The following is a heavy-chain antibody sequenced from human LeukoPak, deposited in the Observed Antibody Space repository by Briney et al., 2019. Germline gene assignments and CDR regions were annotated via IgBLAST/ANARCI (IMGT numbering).Heavy chain of an antibody. CDR2: INPNSGGT. Sequence: ASVKVSCKASGYTFTGYYMHWVRQAPGQGLEWMGWINPNSGGTNYAQKFQGRVTMTRDTSISTAYMELSRLRSDDTAVCYCARGEACSSTSCYYWFDPWGQGTLVTVSS. D-gene: IGHD2-2*01. V-gene: IGHV1-2*02. J-gene: IGHJ5*02. CDR3: ARGEACSSTSCYYWFDP. CDR1: GYTFTGYY.